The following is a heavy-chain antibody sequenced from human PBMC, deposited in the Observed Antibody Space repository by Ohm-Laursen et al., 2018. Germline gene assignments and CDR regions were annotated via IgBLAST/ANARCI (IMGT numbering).Heavy chain of an antibody. D-gene: IGHD6-6*01. V-gene: IGHV3-21*01. CDR2: ISSSSYI. CDR1: GFTFSSYS. CDR3: AREVYSSSAGFDY. J-gene: IGHJ4*02. Sequence: SLRLSCAASGFTFSSYSMNWVRQAPGKGLEWVSSISSSSYIYYADSVKGRFTISRDNAKNSLYLQMNSLRAEDTAVYYCAREVYSSSAGFDYWGQGTLVTVSS.